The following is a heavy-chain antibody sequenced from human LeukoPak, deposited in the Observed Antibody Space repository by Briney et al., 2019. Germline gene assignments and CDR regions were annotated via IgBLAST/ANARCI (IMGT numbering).Heavy chain of an antibody. V-gene: IGHV3-53*05. Sequence: GGSLRLSCAASGFSVRTTYMSWVRQTPGKGLEWVSVLYTGGGTDHADSVKGRFTISRDNSKNTLYLQMNSLRAEDTSVYYCAKKWSGDYDSSGVNDAFDIWGQGTMVTVSS. J-gene: IGHJ3*02. CDR3: AKKWSGDYDSSGVNDAFDI. D-gene: IGHD3-22*01. CDR1: GFSVRTTY. CDR2: LYTGGGT.